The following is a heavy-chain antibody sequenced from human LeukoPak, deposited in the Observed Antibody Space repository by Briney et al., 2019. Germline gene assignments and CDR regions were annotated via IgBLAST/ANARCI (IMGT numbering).Heavy chain of an antibody. CDR1: GGSFSGYY. CDR2: INHSGST. D-gene: IGHD5-12*01. J-gene: IGHJ6*03. CDR3: ARSSLRGATPYYMDV. V-gene: IGHV4-34*01. Sequence: PSETLSLTCAVYGGSFSGYYWSWIRQPPGKGLEWIGEINHSGSTNYNPSLKSRITISVDTSKNQFSLKLSSVTTADTAVYNCARSSLRGATPYYMDVWGKGTTVTVSS.